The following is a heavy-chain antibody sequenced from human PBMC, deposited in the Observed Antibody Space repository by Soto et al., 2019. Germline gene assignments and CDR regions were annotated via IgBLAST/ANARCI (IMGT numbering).Heavy chain of an antibody. D-gene: IGHD2-2*01. V-gene: IGHV1-58*02. CDR1: GFSFTSSA. Sequence: QMQLVQSGPEVKKPGTSVKVSCKTSGFSFTSSAMQWVRQARGQRLEWIGWIVVGSGHTNNAQKFQERVTITRDMSTSTAYMELRSLRSEDTAVYYCAAASSTSGGYYGMDVWGQGTKVTVSS. J-gene: IGHJ6*02. CDR3: AAASSTSGGYYGMDV. CDR2: IVVGSGHT.